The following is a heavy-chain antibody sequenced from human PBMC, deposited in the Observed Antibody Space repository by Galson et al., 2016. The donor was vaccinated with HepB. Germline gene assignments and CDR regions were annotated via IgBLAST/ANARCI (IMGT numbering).Heavy chain of an antibody. V-gene: IGHV5-51*01. CDR2: IYLGDSDT. D-gene: IGHD1-14*01. CDR3: ARGGITPRGAFDY. Sequence: QSGAEVKKPGESLKISCKGSGYRFTNYWIAWVRQTPGKGLEWMGIIYLGDSDTRYSPSFQGQVTISADKSINTASLRWSSLKASDTAIYYCARGGITPRGAFDYWGQGTLVTVSS. CDR1: GYRFTNYW. J-gene: IGHJ4*02.